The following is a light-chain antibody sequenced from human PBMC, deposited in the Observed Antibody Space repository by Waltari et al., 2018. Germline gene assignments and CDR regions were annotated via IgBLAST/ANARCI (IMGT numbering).Light chain of an antibody. CDR2: EVN. J-gene: IGLJ3*02. CDR1: SSDVGSYSR. CDR3: SSYTSSTTLV. V-gene: IGLV2-18*02. Sequence: QSALTQPRSVSGSPGQSVTISCTGTSSDVGSYSRVSWYQQPPGSAPKVILYEVNKRPSGVPDRFSGSKSGNTASLTISGLQPEDEADYYCSSYTSSTTLVFGGGTSLTVL.